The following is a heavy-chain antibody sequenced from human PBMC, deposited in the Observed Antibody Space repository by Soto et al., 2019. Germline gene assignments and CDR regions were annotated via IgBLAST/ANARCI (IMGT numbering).Heavy chain of an antibody. J-gene: IGHJ4*02. CDR2: ISYDGTNK. V-gene: IGHV3-30-3*01. CDR3: ARDPKTSGGQHWAFNYFDS. Sequence: GGSLRLSCAASGFTFSSHALEWVRQAPGKGPEWVALISYDGTNKFYADSVKGRFTISRDNSKSTLYLQVDSLRPEDAAVYYCARDPKTSGGQHWAFNYFDSWGQGTLVTVSS. D-gene: IGHD7-27*01. CDR1: GFTFSSHA.